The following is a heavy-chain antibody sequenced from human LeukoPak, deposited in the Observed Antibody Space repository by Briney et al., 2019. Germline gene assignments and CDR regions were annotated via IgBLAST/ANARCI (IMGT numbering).Heavy chain of an antibody. Sequence: ASVKVSCKSSGYTFTGYYMHWVRQAPGQGLEWMGWINPKSGDTNSAQKFQGRVTMTRDTSISTAYMELSRLRSDDTAVYYCARDPRTVQEYSSSDWFDPWGQGTLVTVSS. CDR2: INPKSGDT. CDR1: GYTFTGYY. CDR3: ARDPRTVQEYSSSDWFDP. V-gene: IGHV1-2*02. D-gene: IGHD6-6*01. J-gene: IGHJ5*02.